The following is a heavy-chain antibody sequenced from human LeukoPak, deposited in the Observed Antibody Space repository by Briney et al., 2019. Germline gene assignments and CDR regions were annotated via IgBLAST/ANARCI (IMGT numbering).Heavy chain of an antibody. CDR2: IYYSGST. J-gene: IGHJ4*02. Sequence: PSETLSLTCTVSGGSISSGDYYWSWIRQPPGKGLEWIGYIYYSGSTYYNPSLKSRLTISVDTSKNQFSLRLSSVTAADTAVYYWGRVLYSGYVIDWGQGTLVTVSS. V-gene: IGHV4-30-4*01. D-gene: IGHD5-12*01. CDR1: GGSISSGDYY. CDR3: GRVLYSGYVID.